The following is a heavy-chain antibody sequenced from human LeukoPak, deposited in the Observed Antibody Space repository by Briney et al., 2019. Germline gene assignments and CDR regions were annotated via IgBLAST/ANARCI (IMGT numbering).Heavy chain of an antibody. CDR2: ISSRRTYI. CDR1: GFTFTSYT. V-gene: IGHV3-21*01. Sequence: PGESLRLSCAASGFTFTSYTMNWVRQAPGKGPEWVSSISSRRTYIYYADSVKGRFTISRDNAKNSLYLQMNSLRAEDTAVYYCARARHQPDYDVLSGYFPLDFWGERALVTVSS. CDR3: ARARHQPDYDVLSGYFPLDF. D-gene: IGHD3-3*01. J-gene: IGHJ4*02.